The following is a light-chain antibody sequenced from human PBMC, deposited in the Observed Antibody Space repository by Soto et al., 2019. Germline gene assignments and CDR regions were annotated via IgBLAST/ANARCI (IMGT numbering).Light chain of an antibody. Sequence: QSALTQPASVSGSPGQSITISCTGTSSDVGGYNYVSWYQQHPGKAPKLMIYDVSNRSSGVSNRFSGSKSGNTASLTISGLQAVDVGDYYCSSYTSSSSLDVVFGGGTKLSVL. CDR2: DVS. V-gene: IGLV2-14*01. J-gene: IGLJ2*01. CDR3: SSYTSSSSLDVV. CDR1: SSDVGGYNY.